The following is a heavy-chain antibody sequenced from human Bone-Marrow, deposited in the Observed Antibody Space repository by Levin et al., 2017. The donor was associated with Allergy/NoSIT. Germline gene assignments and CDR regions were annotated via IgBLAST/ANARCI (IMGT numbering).Heavy chain of an antibody. Sequence: GESLKISCAASGFSFRSYGMHWVRQAPGKGLEWVGLISYDGDCTSSGYSVKGRFTISIYNSNNTLSLQMDSVSAEETANYCCAKRPTVTGYDEWCDRWGEGTLVTVSS. CDR1: GFSFRSYG. D-gene: IGHD3-9*01. J-gene: IGHJ5*02. V-gene: IGHV3-30*18. CDR2: ISYDGDCT. CDR3: AKRPTVTGYDEWCDR.